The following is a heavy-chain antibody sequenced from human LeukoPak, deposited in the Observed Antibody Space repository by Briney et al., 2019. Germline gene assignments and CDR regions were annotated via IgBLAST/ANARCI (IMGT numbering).Heavy chain of an antibody. J-gene: IGHJ4*02. CDR3: ATHATAASDY. D-gene: IGHD6-13*01. CDR1: GYTLTELS. Sequence: ASVKVSCKVSGYTLTELSMHWVRQAPGKGLEWTGGFDPEDGETIYTQKFQGRVTMTEDTPTDTAYMELSSLRSEDTAVYYCATHATAASDYWGQGTLVTVSS. V-gene: IGHV1-24*01. CDR2: FDPEDGET.